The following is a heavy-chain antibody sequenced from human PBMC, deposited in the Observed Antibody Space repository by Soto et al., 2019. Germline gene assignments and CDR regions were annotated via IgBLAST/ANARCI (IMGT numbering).Heavy chain of an antibody. V-gene: IGHV1-69*13. D-gene: IGHD3-22*01. Sequence: SVKVSCKTSGYTFTTYGISWVRQSPGQGLEWMGEIIPIFGTANYAQKFQGRVTITADESTSTAYMELSSLRSEDTAVYYCARDRGPSSGYYPYWFDPWGQGTLVTVSS. CDR2: IIPIFGTA. CDR1: GYTFTTYG. CDR3: ARDRGPSSGYYPYWFDP. J-gene: IGHJ5*02.